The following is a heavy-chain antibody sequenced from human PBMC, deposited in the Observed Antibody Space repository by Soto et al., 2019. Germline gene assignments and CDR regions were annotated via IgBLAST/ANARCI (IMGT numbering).Heavy chain of an antibody. D-gene: IGHD3-16*01. Sequence: EVQLVESGGGLIQPGGSLRLSCAVSGFTVSNNYMSWVRQAPGKGLEGVSVIYSGGYTAYGDSVKGRFTISRDNSKNTLKLQIKRLGAHATAGYYGATQGGGGGYWGQGTLVTVSS. V-gene: IGHV3-53*01. CDR2: IYSGGYT. CDR3: ATQGGGGGY. CDR1: GFTVSNNY. J-gene: IGHJ4*02.